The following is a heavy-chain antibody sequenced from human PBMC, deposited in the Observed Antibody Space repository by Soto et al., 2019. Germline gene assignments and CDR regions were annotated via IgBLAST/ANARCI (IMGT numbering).Heavy chain of an antibody. J-gene: IGHJ6*02. V-gene: IGHV3-7*01. Sequence: EVQLVESGGGLVQPGGSLRLSCAASGFTFSSYWMSWVRQAPVKGLEWVGNIKQDGSEKNYVDFVEGRFTISRDNAENSLYLQMNSLRAEDTAVYYCGRIASAGRGWDVWGQGTTVVVSS. D-gene: IGHD6-13*01. CDR1: GFTFSSYW. CDR3: GRIASAGRGWDV. CDR2: IKQDGSEK.